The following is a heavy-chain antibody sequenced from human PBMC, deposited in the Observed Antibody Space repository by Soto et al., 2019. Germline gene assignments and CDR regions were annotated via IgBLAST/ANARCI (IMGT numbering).Heavy chain of an antibody. J-gene: IGHJ3*01. CDR2: ISATSTYI. D-gene: IGHD1-26*01. CDR3: VRDFSRIVGATADAFDV. CDR1: GFTFSTYC. Sequence: GGSLRLSCAASGFTFSTYCMNWVRQAPGKGLEWVSSISATSTYIYYADSVKGRFSISRDNAKNSLYLQINSLRAEDTAVYYCVRDFSRIVGATADAFDVWGQGKMGNVS. V-gene: IGHV3-21*01.